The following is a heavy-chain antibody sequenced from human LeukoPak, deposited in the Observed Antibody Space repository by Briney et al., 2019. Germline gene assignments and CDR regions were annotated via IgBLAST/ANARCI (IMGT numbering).Heavy chain of an antibody. J-gene: IGHJ4*02. CDR3: ASRPRGSFDY. Sequence: SETLSLTCAVYGGSFSGYYWSWIRQHPGKGLEWLGEINHSGSTNYNPSLKSRVTISVDTSKNQFSLKLSSVTAADTAVYYCASRPRGSFDYWGQGTLVTVSS. CDR1: GGSFSGYY. V-gene: IGHV4-34*01. CDR2: INHSGST.